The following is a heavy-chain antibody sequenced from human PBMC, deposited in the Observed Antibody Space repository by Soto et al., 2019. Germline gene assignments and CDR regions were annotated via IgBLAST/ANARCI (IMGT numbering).Heavy chain of an antibody. CDR3: AKIGHSSGYYQSLDY. Sequence: GVSLRLSCAASGFTFRSYGMHWVRQAPGKGLEWVAVISYDGSNKYYADSVKGRFTISRDNSKNTLYLQMNSLRAEDTAVYYCAKIGHSSGYYQSLDYLGQGTIVTVS. CDR1: GFTFRSYG. V-gene: IGHV3-30*18. D-gene: IGHD3-22*01. CDR2: ISYDGSNK. J-gene: IGHJ4*02.